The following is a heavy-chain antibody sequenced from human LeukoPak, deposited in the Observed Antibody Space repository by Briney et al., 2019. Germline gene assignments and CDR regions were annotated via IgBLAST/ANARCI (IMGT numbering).Heavy chain of an antibody. J-gene: IGHJ3*02. D-gene: IGHD4-23*01. V-gene: IGHV3-30*18. CDR1: GFTFSSYG. Sequence: PGGSLRLSCAASGFTFSSYGMHWVRQAPGKGLEWVAVISYDGSNKYYADSVKGRFTISRDNSKNTLYLQMNSLRAEDTAVYYCAKGPGGGNPGIGAFDIWGQGTMVTVSS. CDR3: AKGPGGGNPGIGAFDI. CDR2: ISYDGSNK.